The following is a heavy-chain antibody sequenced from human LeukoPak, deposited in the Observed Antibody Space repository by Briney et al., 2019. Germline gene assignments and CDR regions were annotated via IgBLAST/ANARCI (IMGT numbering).Heavy chain of an antibody. CDR3: ARHWSATFPAFDP. Sequence: SETLSLTCTVSGASVSSSSYYWGWIRQPPGKGLEWIGTIYYSGSTYYNPSLKSRVTISVDTSKNQFSLKLSSVTAADTAVYYCARHWSATFPAFDPWGQGTLVTVSS. CDR1: GASVSSSSYY. CDR2: IYYSGST. V-gene: IGHV4-39*01. J-gene: IGHJ5*02. D-gene: IGHD3-3*01.